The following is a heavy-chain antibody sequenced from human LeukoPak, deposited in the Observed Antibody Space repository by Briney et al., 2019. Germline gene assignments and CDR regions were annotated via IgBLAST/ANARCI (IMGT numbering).Heavy chain of an antibody. CDR2: ISSSSSYI. Sequence: GGSLRLSCAASGFTFSSYSMNWVRQAPGKGLEWVSSISSSSSYIYYADSVKGRFTISRDNAKNSLYLQMNSLRAEDTAVYYCAKDPSTGKVYFGYWGQGTLVTVSS. J-gene: IGHJ4*02. V-gene: IGHV3-21*04. CDR3: AKDPSTGKVYFGY. CDR1: GFTFSSYS.